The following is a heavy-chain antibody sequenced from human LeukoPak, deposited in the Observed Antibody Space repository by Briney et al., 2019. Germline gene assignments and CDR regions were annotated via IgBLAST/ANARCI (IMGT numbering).Heavy chain of an antibody. J-gene: IGHJ3*02. D-gene: IGHD3-9*01. CDR1: GFTFSSYA. CDR3: AKSRASGYYATDAFDI. Sequence: PGGSLRLPCAASGFTFSSYAMSWVRQAPGKGLEWVSAISGSGGSTYYADSVKGRFTISRDNSKNTLYLQMNSLRAEDTAVYYCAKSRASGYYATDAFDIWGQGTMVTVSS. V-gene: IGHV3-23*01. CDR2: ISGSGGST.